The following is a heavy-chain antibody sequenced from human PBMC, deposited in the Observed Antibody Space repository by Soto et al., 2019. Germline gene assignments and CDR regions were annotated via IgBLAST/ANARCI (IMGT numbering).Heavy chain of an antibody. J-gene: IGHJ6*02. V-gene: IGHV1-69*13. D-gene: IGHD2-2*01. CDR1: GGTFSSYA. Sequence: SVKVSCKASGGTFSSYAISWVRQAPGQGLEWMGGIIPIFGTANYAQKFQGRVTITADESTSTAYMELSSLRSEDTAVYYCARGGVTDIGYCSSTSCLALMDVWGQGTTVTV. CDR2: IIPIFGTA. CDR3: ARGGVTDIGYCSSTSCLALMDV.